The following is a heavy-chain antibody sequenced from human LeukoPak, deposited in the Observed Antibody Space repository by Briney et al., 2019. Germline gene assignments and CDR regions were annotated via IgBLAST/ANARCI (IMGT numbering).Heavy chain of an antibody. V-gene: IGHV4-59*01. CDR3: AKRDTSRQYYFDY. Sequence: SETLSLTCTVSGGSISSYHWSWIRQPPGKGLECIGFIYYSGSTNYNPSLKSRVTISVDTSKNQFSLKLSSVTAADTAVYYCAKRDTSRQYYFDYWGQGTLVTVSS. CDR1: GGSISSYH. D-gene: IGHD5-18*01. J-gene: IGHJ4*02. CDR2: IYYSGST.